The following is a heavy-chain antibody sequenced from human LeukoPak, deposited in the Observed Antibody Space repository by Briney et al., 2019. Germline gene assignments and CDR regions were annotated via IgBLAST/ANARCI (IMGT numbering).Heavy chain of an antibody. CDR3: ARETRGGIAVAGNGDAFDI. CDR2: IYYSGST. V-gene: IGHV4-39*07. CDR1: GGSISSSSYY. Sequence: SETLSLTCTVSGGSISSSSYYWGWIRQPPGKGLEWIGSIYYSGSTYYNPSLKSRVTISVDTSKNQFSLKLSSVTAADTAVYYCARETRGGIAVAGNGDAFDIWGQGTMVTVSS. D-gene: IGHD6-19*01. J-gene: IGHJ3*02.